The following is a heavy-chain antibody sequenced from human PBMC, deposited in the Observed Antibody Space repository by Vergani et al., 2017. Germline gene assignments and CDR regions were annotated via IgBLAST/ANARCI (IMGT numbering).Heavy chain of an antibody. CDR2: IHSSGTT. V-gene: IGHV4-61*02. J-gene: IGHJ5*02. CDR1: GGSITSGSFY. D-gene: IGHD3-10*01. Sequence: QVQLHESGPGLVKPSQTLSLTCTVSGGSITSGSFYWSWIRQPAGKGLEWIGRIHSSGTTNYNPSLESRVTMSVDTSKNQLSLRMTSVTAADTAVYYCARDSWTSALTGVYWFDTWGQGTLVSVSS. CDR3: ARDSWTSALTGVYWFDT.